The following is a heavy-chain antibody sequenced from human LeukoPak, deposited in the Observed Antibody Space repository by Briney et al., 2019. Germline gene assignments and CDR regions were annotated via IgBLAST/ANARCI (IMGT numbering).Heavy chain of an antibody. CDR1: GFTFGDYA. J-gene: IGHJ6*03. CDR2: IYSGGNT. CDR3: ARDDALGYYYYMDV. D-gene: IGHD2-2*01. Sequence: GGSLRLSCTTSGFTFGDYALNWVRQAPGKGLEWVSVIYSGGNTYYADSVKGRFTISRDTSKNTLYLQMNSLRAEDTAVYYCARDDALGYYYYMDVWGKGTTVTVSS. V-gene: IGHV3-66*02.